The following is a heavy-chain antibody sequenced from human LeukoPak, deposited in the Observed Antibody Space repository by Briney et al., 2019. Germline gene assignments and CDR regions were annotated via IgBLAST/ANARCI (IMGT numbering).Heavy chain of an antibody. J-gene: IGHJ4*02. Sequence: GGSLRLSCAASEFTFSSYWITWFRQAPGKGLEWVANKKQDGSEKNYVDSVKGRFTISRDNAKNSLYLQMNSLRAEDTAVYYCARDAGYGYDRFDYWGQGTQVTVSS. D-gene: IGHD5-18*01. CDR2: KKQDGSEK. CDR1: EFTFSSYW. V-gene: IGHV3-7*01. CDR3: ARDAGYGYDRFDY.